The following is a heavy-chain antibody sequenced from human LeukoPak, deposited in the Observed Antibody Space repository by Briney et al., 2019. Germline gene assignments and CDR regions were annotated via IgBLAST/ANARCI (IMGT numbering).Heavy chain of an antibody. J-gene: IGHJ4*02. V-gene: IGHV3-30*18. CDR3: AKNYFDSTGHHTFDY. D-gene: IGHD3-22*01. Sequence: PGGSLRLSCAASGFSFSSAGMHWVRQAPGKGLEWVAVISYDGSYKYNEDSVEGRFTISRDNFKNTLYLQMNSLRAEDTAVYYCAKNYFDSTGHHTFDYWGQGTLVTVPS. CDR2: ISYDGSYK. CDR1: GFSFSSAG.